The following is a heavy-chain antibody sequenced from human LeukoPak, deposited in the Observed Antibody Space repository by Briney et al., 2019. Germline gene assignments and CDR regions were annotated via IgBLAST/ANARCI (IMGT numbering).Heavy chain of an antibody. J-gene: IGHJ4*01. CDR2: LSGSGIIT. CDR3: AKGIYSSGWSYFDY. V-gene: IGHV3-23*01. D-gene: IGHD6-19*01. Sequence: GGSLRLSCAASGFTFSNSAMSWVRQAPGKGLEWVSTLSGSGIITYYADSVKGRFTISRDNSKNTLYLQMNSLRAEDTAVYYCAKGIYSSGWSYFDYWGHGTLVTVSS. CDR1: GFTFSNSA.